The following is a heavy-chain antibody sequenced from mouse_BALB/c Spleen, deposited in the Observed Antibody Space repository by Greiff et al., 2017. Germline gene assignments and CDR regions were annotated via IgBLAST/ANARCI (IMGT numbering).Heavy chain of an antibody. CDR3: ASYYYGSSLNWYFDV. CDR1: GYSITSDYA. V-gene: IGHV3-2*02. D-gene: IGHD1-1*01. J-gene: IGHJ1*01. CDR2: ISYSCST. Sequence: VQLKESGPGLVKPSQSLSLTCTVTGYSITSDYAWNWIRQFPGNKLEWMGYISYSCSTSYNPSLKSRISINRDTSKNQFFLQLNSVTTEDTATYYCASYYYGSSLNWYFDVWGAGTTVTVSS.